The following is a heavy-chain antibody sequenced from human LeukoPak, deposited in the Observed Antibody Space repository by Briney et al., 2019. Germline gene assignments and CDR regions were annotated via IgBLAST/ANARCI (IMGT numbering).Heavy chain of an antibody. V-gene: IGHV3-23*02. D-gene: IGHD1-14*01. Sequence: SGDSLRHSCAASGFTFNSYAMSWVRQAPGKGLESVSAIGGSGGSTYYVDSVKGRFTISRDNSKNTLYLQMNSLRAEDTAVYHCAKVVYIFGYWGQGTLVTVSS. CDR2: IGGSGGST. CDR3: AKVVYIFGY. CDR1: GFTFNSYA. J-gene: IGHJ4*02.